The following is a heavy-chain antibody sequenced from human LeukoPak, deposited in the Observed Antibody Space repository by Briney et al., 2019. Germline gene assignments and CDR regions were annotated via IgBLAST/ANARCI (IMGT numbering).Heavy chain of an antibody. Sequence: ALVKVSCKASGYTFTDYYMNWVRQAPGQGLEWMGGMNPNSGGTTYAQKFQGRVIMTRDTSISTAYLEVSRLTSDDTAVYYCARVSIPSSGLGFDYWGQGALVTVSS. V-gene: IGHV1-2*02. D-gene: IGHD6-13*01. CDR2: MNPNSGGT. J-gene: IGHJ4*02. CDR3: ARVSIPSSGLGFDY. CDR1: GYTFTDYY.